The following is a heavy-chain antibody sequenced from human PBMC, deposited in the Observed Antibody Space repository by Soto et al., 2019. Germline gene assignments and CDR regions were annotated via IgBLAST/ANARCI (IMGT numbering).Heavy chain of an antibody. D-gene: IGHD3-9*01. CDR1: GGSFIGYY. Sequence: PSETLSLTCAVYGGSFIGYYWSWIRQPPGKGLEWIGEINHSGSTNYNPSLKSRVTISVDTSKNQFSLKLSSVTAADTAVYYCARGAKYYDILTGYYREGWFDPWGQGTLVTVSS. V-gene: IGHV4-34*01. CDR3: ARGAKYYDILTGYYREGWFDP. J-gene: IGHJ5*02. CDR2: INHSGST.